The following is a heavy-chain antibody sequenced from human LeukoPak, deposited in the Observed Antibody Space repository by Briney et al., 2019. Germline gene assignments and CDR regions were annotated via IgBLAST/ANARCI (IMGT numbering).Heavy chain of an antibody. CDR1: GGTFISYA. CDR2: IIPIFGTA. V-gene: IGHV1-69*05. D-gene: IGHD3-3*01. J-gene: IGHJ4*02. CDR3: ARGGVAPLDY. Sequence: ASVKVSCKASGGTFISYAIGWVRQAPGQGLEWMGGIIPIFGTANYAQKLQGRVTMTTDTSTSTAYMELRSLRSDDTAVYYCARGGVAPLDYWGQGTLVTVSS.